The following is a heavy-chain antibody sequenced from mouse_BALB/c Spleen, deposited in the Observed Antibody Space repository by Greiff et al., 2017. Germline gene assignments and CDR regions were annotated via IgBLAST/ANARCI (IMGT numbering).Heavy chain of an antibody. CDR2: IWGGGST. Sequence: QVQLKESGPGLVAPSQSLSITCTVSGFSLTDYGVSWIRQPPGKGLEWLGVIWGGGSTYYNSALKSSLSISKDNSKSQVILKMNSLQTDDTAMDYYAKQGDDEEGGYAMDYWGQGTSVTVSS. CDR3: AKQGDDEEGGYAMDY. V-gene: IGHV2-6-5*01. CDR1: GFSLTDYG. J-gene: IGHJ4*01. D-gene: IGHD1-1*02.